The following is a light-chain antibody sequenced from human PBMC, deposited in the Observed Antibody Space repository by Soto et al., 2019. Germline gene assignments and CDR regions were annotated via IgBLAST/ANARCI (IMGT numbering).Light chain of an antibody. J-gene: IGKJ1*01. CDR3: QHYNSYPEA. CDR2: KAS. Sequence: DIQMTLSPSSLSGSVGDRVTITCRASQTISSWLAWYQQKPGKAPKLLIYKASTLKSGVPSRFSGSGSGTEFTLTISSLQPDDFATYCCQHYNSYPEAFGEGTKVDIK. CDR1: QTISSW. V-gene: IGKV1-5*03.